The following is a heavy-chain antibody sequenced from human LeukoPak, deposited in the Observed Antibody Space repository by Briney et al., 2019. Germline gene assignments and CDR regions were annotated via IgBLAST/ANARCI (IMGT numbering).Heavy chain of an antibody. CDR2: ISAYNGST. D-gene: IGHD2-15*01. CDR1: GYTFTSYG. V-gene: IGHV1-18*01. CDR3: ARRTKDIVVVVAATVEYYFDY. J-gene: IGHJ4*02. Sequence: ASVKVSCKASGYTFTSYGISWVRQAPGQGLEWMGWISAYNGSTNYAQKLQGRVTMTTDTSTSTAYMELRSLRSDDTAVYYCARRTKDIVVVVAATVEYYFDYWGQGTLVTVSS.